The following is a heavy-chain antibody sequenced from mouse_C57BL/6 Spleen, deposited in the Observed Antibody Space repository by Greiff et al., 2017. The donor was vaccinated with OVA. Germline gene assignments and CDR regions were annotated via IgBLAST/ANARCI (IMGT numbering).Heavy chain of an antibody. CDR3: ARYYYGSNWYFDV. V-gene: IGHV1-22*01. J-gene: IGHJ1*03. CDR2: INPNNGGT. D-gene: IGHD1-1*01. CDR1: GYTFTDYN. Sequence: VQLQQSGPELVKPGASVKMSCKASGYTFTDYNMHWVKQSHGKSLEWIGYINPNNGGTSYNQKFKGKATLTVNKSSSTAYMELRSLTSEDSAVYYCARYYYGSNWYFDVWGTGTTVTVSS.